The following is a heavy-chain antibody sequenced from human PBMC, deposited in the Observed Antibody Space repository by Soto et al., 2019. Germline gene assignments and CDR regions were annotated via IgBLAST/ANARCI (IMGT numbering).Heavy chain of an antibody. D-gene: IGHD2-21*02. J-gene: IGHJ6*02. CDR2: INHSGST. V-gene: IGHV4-34*01. CDR1: GGSFSGYY. CDR3: AKQKGDSRTYNGMDV. Sequence: SETLSLTCAVYGGSFSGYYWSWIRQPPGKGLEWIGEINHSGSTNYNPSLKSRVTISVDTSKNQFSLKLSSVTAEDTAVYYCAKQKGDSRTYNGMDVWGQGTTVTVSS.